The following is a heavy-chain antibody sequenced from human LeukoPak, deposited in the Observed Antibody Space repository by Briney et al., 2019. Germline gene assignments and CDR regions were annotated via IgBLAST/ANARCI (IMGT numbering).Heavy chain of an antibody. V-gene: IGHV3-66*01. CDR1: GFTVSSNY. D-gene: IGHD3-22*01. CDR3: ARDLRIVVVHDAFDI. CDR2: IYSGGST. J-gene: IGHJ3*02. Sequence: GGSLRLSCAASGFTVSSNYMSWVRQAPGKGLEWVSVIYSGGSTYYADSVKGRFTISRDNSKNTLYLQMNSLRAEDTAVYYCARDLRIVVVHDAFDIWGQGTMVTVSS.